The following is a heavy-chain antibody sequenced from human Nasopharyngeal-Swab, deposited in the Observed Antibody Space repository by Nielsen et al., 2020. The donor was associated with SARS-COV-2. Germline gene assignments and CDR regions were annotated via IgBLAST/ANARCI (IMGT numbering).Heavy chain of an antibody. D-gene: IGHD4-11*01. CDR3: AREHPTTRASDY. CDR2: INPNSGAT. J-gene: IGHJ4*02. CDR1: GYTFTGYY. V-gene: IGHV1-2*06. Sequence: ASVKVSCKTSGYTFTGYYIQWVRQAPGQGLEWMGRINPNSGATKSAQRFQGRVTMTSDMSISTAYMDLSSLTSDDTALYYCAREHPTTRASDYWGQGTLVTVSS.